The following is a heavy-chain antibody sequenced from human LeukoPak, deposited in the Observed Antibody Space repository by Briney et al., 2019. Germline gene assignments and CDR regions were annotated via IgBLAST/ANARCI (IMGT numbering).Heavy chain of an antibody. CDR2: IIPIVGIT. V-gene: IGHV1-69*04. D-gene: IGHD3-22*01. J-gene: IGHJ3*02. CDR1: GGTFSNYA. Sequence: ASVRVSCKASGGTFSNYAFSWVRQAPGQGLEWMGRIIPIVGITNYAQKFQGRVTITADMSTSTAYMELSSMRSDDTALYYCEREEVTMISNGYDIWGQGTMVIVSS. CDR3: EREEVTMISNGYDI.